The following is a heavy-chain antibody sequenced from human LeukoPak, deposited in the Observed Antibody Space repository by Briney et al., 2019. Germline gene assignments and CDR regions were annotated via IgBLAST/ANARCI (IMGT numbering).Heavy chain of an antibody. CDR3: AKGADCGGDCWYFDY. Sequence: PGGSLRLSCSASGFSFSSHAMTWVRQAPGKGLEWVSALSGSGDFKYYADSVKGRFSISRDNSKNTLYLQMNSLRAEDTAVYYCAKGADCGGDCWYFDYWGQGTLVTVSS. J-gene: IGHJ4*02. D-gene: IGHD2-21*02. CDR2: LSGSGDFK. CDR1: GFSFSSHA. V-gene: IGHV3-23*01.